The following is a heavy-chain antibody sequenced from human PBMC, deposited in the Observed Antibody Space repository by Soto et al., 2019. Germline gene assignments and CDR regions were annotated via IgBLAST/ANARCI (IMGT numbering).Heavy chain of an antibody. Sequence: GESLKISCKGSGYSFAGYWITWVRQKPGKGLEWMGRIDPSDSQTYYSPSFRGHVTISVTKSITTVFLQWSSLRASDTAMYYCARHPNYDFWSGPPSGYYYYGMDVWGQGTTVTVSS. D-gene: IGHD3-3*01. CDR1: GYSFAGYW. J-gene: IGHJ6*02. CDR3: ARHPNYDFWSGPPSGYYYYGMDV. V-gene: IGHV5-10-1*01. CDR2: IDPSDSQT.